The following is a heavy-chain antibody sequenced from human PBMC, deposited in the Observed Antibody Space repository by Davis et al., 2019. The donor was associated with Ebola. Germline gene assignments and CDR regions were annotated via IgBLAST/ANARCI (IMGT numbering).Heavy chain of an antibody. CDR2: INGDATIT. J-gene: IGHJ5*02. Sequence: PGGSLRLSCAASGFTFSSYWMHWVRQTPGTGLVWVSNINGDATITNYADSVKGRFPISRDNAKNTLYLQMNSLRVEDAGLYFCARVATDWFDPWGQGTLVTVSS. CDR3: ARVATDWFDP. CDR1: GFTFSSYW. V-gene: IGHV3-74*01.